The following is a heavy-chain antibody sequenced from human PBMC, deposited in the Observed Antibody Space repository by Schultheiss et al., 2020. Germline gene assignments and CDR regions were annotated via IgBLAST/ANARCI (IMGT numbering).Heavy chain of an antibody. Sequence: GGSLRLSCAASGFTFSNAWMNWVRQAPGKGLEWVSSISSSSSYIYYADSVKGRFTISRDNAKNSLYLQMNSLRAEDTAVYYCARPRHYYDSSGYYYDYYYYGMDVWGQGTTVTVSS. CDR3: ARPRHYYDSSGYYYDYYYYGMDV. D-gene: IGHD3-22*01. CDR1: GFTFSNAW. CDR2: ISSSSSYI. J-gene: IGHJ6*02. V-gene: IGHV3-21*01.